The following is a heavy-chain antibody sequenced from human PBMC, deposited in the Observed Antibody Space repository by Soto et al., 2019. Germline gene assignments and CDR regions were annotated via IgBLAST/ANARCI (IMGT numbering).Heavy chain of an antibody. CDR3: AKDTLADDSSGFDY. CDR1: GFTFSSYG. D-gene: IGHD3-22*01. V-gene: IGHV3-30*18. CDR2: ISYDGSNK. Sequence: PGGSLRLSCAASGFTFSSYGMHWVRQAPGKGLEWVAVISYDGSNKYYADSVKGRFTISRDNSKNTLYLQMNSLRAEDTAVYYCAKDTLADDSSGFDYWGQGTLVTVSS. J-gene: IGHJ4*02.